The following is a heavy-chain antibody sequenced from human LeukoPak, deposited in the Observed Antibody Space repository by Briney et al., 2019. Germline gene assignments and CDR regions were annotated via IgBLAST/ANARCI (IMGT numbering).Heavy chain of an antibody. D-gene: IGHD1-26*01. V-gene: IGHV3-30*02. CDR1: GFTFSIHG. J-gene: IGHJ4*02. Sequence: GGSLRLSCAASGFTFSIHGIHWIRQAPGKVLEWVAFIRYDGSSKYNADSVKGRLTISRDNSKNTVYLQMSSLRAEDTAVYYCAKDMGGLLAKHYLDYWGQGTLITVSS. CDR2: IRYDGSSK. CDR3: AKDMGGLLAKHYLDY.